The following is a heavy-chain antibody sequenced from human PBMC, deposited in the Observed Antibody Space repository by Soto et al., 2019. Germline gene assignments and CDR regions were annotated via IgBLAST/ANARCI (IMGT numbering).Heavy chain of an antibody. V-gene: IGHV3-66*01. CDR1: GLSFSSDA. J-gene: IGHJ4*02. D-gene: IGHD6-13*01. CDR3: ARVPSSSYHYFDY. CDR2: IYSAGSA. Sequence: GGSLRLSCAASGLSFSSDAMSCVRQAPGKGLEWVSVIYSAGSADFADSVKGRFTISRDNSKNTLYLQMSSLRAEDTAVYYCARVPSSSYHYFDYWGQGTLVTVPQ.